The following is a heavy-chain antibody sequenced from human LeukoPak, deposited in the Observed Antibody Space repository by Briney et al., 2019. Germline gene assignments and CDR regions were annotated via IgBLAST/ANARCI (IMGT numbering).Heavy chain of an antibody. V-gene: IGHV3-21*01. CDR2: ISSSSSYI. J-gene: IGHJ4*02. D-gene: IGHD2-2*01. CDR1: GFTFSSYG. CDR3: ARGLGVPAAIDY. Sequence: GGSLRLSCAASGFTFSSYGMHWVRQAPGKGLEWVSSISSSSSYIYYADSVKGRFTISRDNAKNSLYLQMNSLRAEDTAVYYCARGLGVPAAIDYWGQGTLVTVSS.